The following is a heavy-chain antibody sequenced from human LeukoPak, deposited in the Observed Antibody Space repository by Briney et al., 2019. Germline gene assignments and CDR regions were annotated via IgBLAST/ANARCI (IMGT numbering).Heavy chain of an antibody. CDR3: ARGKERQRAPESYYYYGMDV. D-gene: IGHD6-25*01. V-gene: IGHV1-69*01. Sequence: ASVKVSCKASGGTFSSYAISWVRQAPGQGLEWMGGIIPIFGTANYAQKFQGRVTITADESTSTAYMELSSLRSEDTAVYYCARGKERQRAPESYYYYGMDVWGQGTTVTVSS. CDR2: IIPIFGTA. J-gene: IGHJ6*02. CDR1: GGTFSSYA.